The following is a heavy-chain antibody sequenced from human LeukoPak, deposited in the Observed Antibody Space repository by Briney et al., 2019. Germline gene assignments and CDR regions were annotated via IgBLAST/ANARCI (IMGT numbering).Heavy chain of an antibody. J-gene: IGHJ5*02. D-gene: IGHD3-3*01. CDR3: ARSNPKYDFWSGYPAFDNWFDP. CDR1: GFTFSSYW. CDR2: IKQDGSEQ. V-gene: IGHV3-7*01. Sequence: RGSLRLSCAASGFTFSSYWMSSVRQAPGKGVEWVANIKQDGSEQYYVDSVKGRFTIPRQKAKNSLYLHRNSLRAQETPGYYFARSNPKYDFWSGYPAFDNWFDPWGQGTLVTVSS.